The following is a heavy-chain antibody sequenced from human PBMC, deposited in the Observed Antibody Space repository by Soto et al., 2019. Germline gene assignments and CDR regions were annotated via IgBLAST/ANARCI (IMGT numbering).Heavy chain of an antibody. D-gene: IGHD4-17*01. Sequence: SETLSLTCTVSGGSVSSGSYYWSWIRQPPGKGLEWIGYIYYSGSTNYNPSLKSRVTISVDTSKNQFSLKLSSVTAADTAVYYCARDRHDYGDYGLYYYYYGMDVWGQGTTVTVSS. CDR1: GGSVSSGSYY. CDR2: IYYSGST. J-gene: IGHJ6*02. CDR3: ARDRHDYGDYGLYYYYYGMDV. V-gene: IGHV4-61*01.